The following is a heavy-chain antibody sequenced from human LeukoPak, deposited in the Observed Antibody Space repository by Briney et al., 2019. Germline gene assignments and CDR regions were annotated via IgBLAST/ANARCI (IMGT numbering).Heavy chain of an antibody. D-gene: IGHD5-18*01. Sequence: GGSLRLSCAASGFTFTTYWMHWVRQAPGKGLVWVSHINSDGSITSYADSVKGRFTISRDNAKNTLYLQMNSLRAGDTAVYYCARDAVDTANAVWGQGTTVTVSS. J-gene: IGHJ6*02. CDR3: ARDAVDTANAV. CDR1: GFTFTTYW. V-gene: IGHV3-74*01. CDR2: INSDGSIT.